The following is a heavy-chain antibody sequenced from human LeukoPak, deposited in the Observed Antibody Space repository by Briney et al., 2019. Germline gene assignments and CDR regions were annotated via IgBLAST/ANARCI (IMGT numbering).Heavy chain of an antibody. Sequence: PSETLSLTCTVSGGSISTYYWSWIRQPPGKGLEYIGYIYYSGSTNYNPSLKSRVTMSLDTSRNQFSLKLSSVTAADTAVYYCAREEVPHGFDIWGQGTMVTVSS. CDR2: IYYSGST. CDR3: AREEVPHGFDI. J-gene: IGHJ3*02. CDR1: GGSISTYY. V-gene: IGHV4-59*01.